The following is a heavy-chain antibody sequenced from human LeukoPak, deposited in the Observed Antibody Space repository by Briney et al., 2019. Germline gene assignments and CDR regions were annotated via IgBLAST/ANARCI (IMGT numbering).Heavy chain of an antibody. CDR2: ISRNSGSI. Sequence: GGSLRLSCAASGFTFSSYSMNWVRQAPGKGLEWVSGISRNSGSIGYADSVKGRFTISRDNAKNSLYLQMNSLRAEDTALYYCAKGALSYDSSYAFDIWGQGTMVTVS. J-gene: IGHJ3*02. CDR1: GFTFSSYS. D-gene: IGHD3-22*01. CDR3: AKGALSYDSSYAFDI. V-gene: IGHV3-9*01.